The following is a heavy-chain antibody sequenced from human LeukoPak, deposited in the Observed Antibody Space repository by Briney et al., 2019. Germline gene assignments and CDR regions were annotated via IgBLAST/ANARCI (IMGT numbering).Heavy chain of an antibody. D-gene: IGHD3-10*01. J-gene: IGHJ4*02. CDR3: ARWGYYGSGSYRYYFDY. CDR1: GFTFDDYG. CDR2: INWNGGST. V-gene: IGHV3-20*04. Sequence: RPGGSLRLSCAASGFTFDDYGMSWVRQAPGKGLEWVSGINWNGGSTGYADSVKGRFTISRDNAKNSLYLQMNSLRAEDTALYYCARWGYYGSGSYRYYFDYWGQGTLVTVSS.